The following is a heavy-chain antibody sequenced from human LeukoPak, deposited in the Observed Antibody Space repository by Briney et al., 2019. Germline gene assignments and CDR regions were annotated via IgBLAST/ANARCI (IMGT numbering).Heavy chain of an antibody. CDR1: GLTFSGYD. Sequence: GSLRLSCAASGLTFSGYDMHWVRQAPGKGPEWVAVMSYGGQNERYADSVKGRFTVSRDSSKNTLFLHMNTLRAEDTAIYYCAKDRTVGASYWYFDLWGRGTLVTVSS. J-gene: IGHJ2*01. D-gene: IGHD1-26*01. V-gene: IGHV3-30*18. CDR2: MSYGGQNE. CDR3: AKDRTVGASYWYFDL.